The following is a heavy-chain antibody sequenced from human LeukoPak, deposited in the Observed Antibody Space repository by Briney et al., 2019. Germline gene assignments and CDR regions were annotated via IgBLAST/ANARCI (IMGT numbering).Heavy chain of an antibody. V-gene: IGHV4-59*08. D-gene: IGHD6-13*01. CDR1: GASISSYY. CDR3: ARRGNSWNDFDS. Sequence: PSETLSLTCSVSGASISSYYWSWLRQPPGKGLEWIAYVHYSGRTNYNPSLKSRVSISVDTSKKQFSLNLSSVTAADTAVYYCARRGNSWNDFDSWGQGTLVTVSS. J-gene: IGHJ4*02. CDR2: VHYSGRT.